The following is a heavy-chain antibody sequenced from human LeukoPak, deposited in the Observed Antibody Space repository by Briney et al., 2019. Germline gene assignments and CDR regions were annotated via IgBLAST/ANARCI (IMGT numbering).Heavy chain of an antibody. J-gene: IGHJ4*02. CDR1: GFTFDYYA. Sequence: GRSLRLSCAASGFTFDYYAMHWVRQAPGKGLEWVSAISGSGGSTYYADSVKSRFTISRDNSKNTLYLQMNSLRAEDTAVYYCAKDASHFGDYYFDYWGQGTLVTVSS. CDR2: ISGSGGST. D-gene: IGHD2-21*02. CDR3: AKDASHFGDYYFDY. V-gene: IGHV3-23*01.